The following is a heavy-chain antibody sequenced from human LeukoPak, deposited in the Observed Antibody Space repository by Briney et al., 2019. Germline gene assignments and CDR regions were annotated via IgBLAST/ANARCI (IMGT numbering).Heavy chain of an antibody. CDR1: GYTFTSYD. Sequence: GASVKVSCKASGYTFTSYDINWVRQATGQGLEWMGWMNPNSGNTGYAQKFQGSVTITRNTSISTAYMELSSLRSEDTAVYYCARRHDYVWGSLYAFDIWGQGTMVTVSS. J-gene: IGHJ3*02. V-gene: IGHV1-8*03. D-gene: IGHD3-16*01. CDR2: MNPNSGNT. CDR3: ARRHDYVWGSLYAFDI.